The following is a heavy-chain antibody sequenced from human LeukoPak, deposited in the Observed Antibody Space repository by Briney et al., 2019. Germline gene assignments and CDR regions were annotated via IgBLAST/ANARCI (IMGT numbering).Heavy chain of an antibody. D-gene: IGHD5-12*01. CDR1: GGSISSSYW. Sequence: PSGTLSLTCAVSGGSISSSYWWTWVRQPPGKGLEWIGEIYHNGSTNYNASFKSRVNISVDKSKNQFSLKLSSVTAADTAVYYCARDDEYSGYDYWGQGTLVTVSS. J-gene: IGHJ4*02. V-gene: IGHV4-4*02. CDR3: ARDDEYSGYDY. CDR2: IYHNGST.